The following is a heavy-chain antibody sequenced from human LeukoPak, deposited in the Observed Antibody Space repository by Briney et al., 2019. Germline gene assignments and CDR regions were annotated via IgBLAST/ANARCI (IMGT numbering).Heavy chain of an antibody. V-gene: IGHV1-8*01. J-gene: IGHJ4*02. CDR3: ARDLMTTVTTYLDY. CDR2: MNPNSGNT. Sequence: ASVKVSCKASGYTFTSYDINWVRQATGQGLEWMGWMNPNSGNTGYAQKFQGRVTMTRNTSISTAYMELSSLRSEDTAVYYCARDLMTTVTTYLDYWGQGTLVTVSS. D-gene: IGHD4-11*01. CDR1: GYTFTSYD.